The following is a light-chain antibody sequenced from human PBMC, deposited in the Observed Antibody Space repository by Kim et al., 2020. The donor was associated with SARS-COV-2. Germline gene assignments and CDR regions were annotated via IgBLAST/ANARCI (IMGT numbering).Light chain of an antibody. CDR3: QQRRNWPPIT. V-gene: IGKV3-11*01. J-gene: IGKJ5*01. Sequence: ETVLTQSPATLSLSPGERATLSCRASQSVDRFLAWYQQKPGQAPRLLIYDASNRATGIPARFSGSGSGTDFTLTISNLQPEDFAVYYCQQRRNWPPITFGQGTRLEI. CDR1: QSVDRF. CDR2: DAS.